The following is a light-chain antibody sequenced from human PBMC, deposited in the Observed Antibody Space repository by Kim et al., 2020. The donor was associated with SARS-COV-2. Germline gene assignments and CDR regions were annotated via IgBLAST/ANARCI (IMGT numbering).Light chain of an antibody. V-gene: IGLV3-19*01. Sequence: SSELTQDPAVSVALGQTVRITCQGDSLRSYYAPWYQQKPSQAPVLVIYGRNNRPSGIPDRFPGSASGNTASLTISGAQAEDEADFYCQSRNSGGNVVFGGGTKLTVL. J-gene: IGLJ2*01. CDR2: GRN. CDR3: QSRNSGGNVV. CDR1: SLRSYY.